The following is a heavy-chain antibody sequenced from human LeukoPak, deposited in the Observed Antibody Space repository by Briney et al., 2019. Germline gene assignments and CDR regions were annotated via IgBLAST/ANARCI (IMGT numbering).Heavy chain of an antibody. V-gene: IGHV4-4*07. CDR2: IYTRGST. CDR1: GGSLYNYY. Sequence: SETLSLTCTVSGGSLYNYYWSWIREPAGKGLEWIWRIYTRGSTNYNTSLKSRVTMSVDTSKNQFSLKLSSVTAADTAVYYCARGRYCSADICSGGDAFDIWGQGTMVSVSS. J-gene: IGHJ3*02. D-gene: IGHD2-15*01. CDR3: ARGRYCSADICSGGDAFDI.